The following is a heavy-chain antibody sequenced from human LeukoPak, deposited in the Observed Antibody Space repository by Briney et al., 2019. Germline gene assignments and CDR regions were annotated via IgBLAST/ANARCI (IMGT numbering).Heavy chain of an antibody. CDR2: IYTSGST. D-gene: IGHD3-10*01. Sequence: SGTLSLTCTVSGGSISSGSYYWSWIRQLAGKGLEWIGRIYTSGSTNYNPSLKSRVTISVDTSKNQFSLKLSSVTAADTAVYYCAREYYYGSGMDYWGQGTLVTVSS. V-gene: IGHV4-61*02. CDR1: GGSISSGSYY. CDR3: AREYYYGSGMDY. J-gene: IGHJ4*02.